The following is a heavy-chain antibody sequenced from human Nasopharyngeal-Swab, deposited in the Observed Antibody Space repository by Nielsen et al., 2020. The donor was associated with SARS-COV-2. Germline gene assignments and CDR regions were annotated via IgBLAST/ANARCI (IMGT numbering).Heavy chain of an antibody. CDR3: ARPYSNYGASYYYYYYMDV. D-gene: IGHD4-11*01. CDR1: GYTFTSYD. J-gene: IGHJ6*03. V-gene: IGHV1-8*01. CDR2: MNPNSGNT. Sequence: SVKVSCKASGYTFTSYDINWVRQATGQGLEWMGWMNPNSGNTGYAQKFQGRVTMTRNTSISTAYMELSSLRSEDTAVYYCARPYSNYGASYYYYYYMDVWGKGTTVTVSS.